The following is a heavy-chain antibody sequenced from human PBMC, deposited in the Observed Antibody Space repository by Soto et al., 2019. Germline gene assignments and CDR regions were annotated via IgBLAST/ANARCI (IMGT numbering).Heavy chain of an antibody. CDR2: VYNSGNT. J-gene: IGHJ4*02. D-gene: IGHD3-16*01. CDR1: GFPVSSTF. CDR3: ARIPYTSASFDY. Sequence: PSETLSLTCTVSGFPVSSTFWSGVRQSPGKGLEWIGYVYNSGNTIYSPSLKSRVTISVDPSKNQFSLRLRSVTAADTAVYYCARIPYTSASFDYWGQGNLVTVSS. V-gene: IGHV4-59*02.